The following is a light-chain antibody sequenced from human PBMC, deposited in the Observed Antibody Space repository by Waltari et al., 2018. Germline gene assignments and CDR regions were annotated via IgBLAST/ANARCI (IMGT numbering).Light chain of an antibody. V-gene: IGLV5-45*01. Sequence: PMLTQPASLSASPGEYASLTCTFSGGIKVAGYHIFWYKKKPGSPPRYLLRYKSDSDKGQGSGVPSRFSGSKDASANTGILRISGLQSEDEADYYCAIGHSSGPLFGGGTRLTVL. CDR1: GGIKVAGYH. CDR2: YKSDSDK. CDR3: AIGHSSGPL. J-gene: IGLJ2*01.